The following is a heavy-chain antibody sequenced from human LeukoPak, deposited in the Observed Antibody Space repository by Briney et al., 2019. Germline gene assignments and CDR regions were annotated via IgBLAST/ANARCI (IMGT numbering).Heavy chain of an antibody. CDR3: AKGVSGYSYGYYFDH. Sequence: PGGSLRLSCAASGFTFSSYAMSWVRQAPGKGLEWVSAISGSGGSTYYADSVKGRFTISRDNSKNTLYLRMNSLRAEDTAVYFCAKGVSGYSYGYYFDHWGQGTLVTVSS. CDR2: ISGSGGST. D-gene: IGHD5-18*01. V-gene: IGHV3-23*01. J-gene: IGHJ4*02. CDR1: GFTFSSYA.